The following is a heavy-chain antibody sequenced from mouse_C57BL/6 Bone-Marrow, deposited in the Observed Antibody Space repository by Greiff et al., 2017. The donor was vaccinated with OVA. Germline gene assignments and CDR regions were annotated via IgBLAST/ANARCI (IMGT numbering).Heavy chain of an antibody. V-gene: IGHV1-64*01. CDR2: IHPNSGST. D-gene: IGHD2-2*01. CDR3: ARGYGYDYAMDY. J-gene: IGHJ4*01. CDR1: GYTFTSYW. Sequence: QVQLQQSGAELVKPGASVKLSCKASGYTFTSYWMHWVKQRPGQGLEWIGMIHPNSGSTNYNEKFKSKATLTVDKSSSTAYMQLSSLTSEDSAVYYCARGYGYDYAMDYWGQGTSVTVSS.